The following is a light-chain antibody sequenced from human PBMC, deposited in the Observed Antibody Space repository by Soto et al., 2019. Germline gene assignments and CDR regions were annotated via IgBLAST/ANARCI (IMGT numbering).Light chain of an antibody. J-gene: IGKJ1*01. CDR3: QQRSNWPRT. Sequence: IVLTHSAASLSFSPGEIATLSFRAIQSVSSYLAWYEQKPGQAPRLLIYDVSNRAAGIPARFSGSGSGTDFTLPTSSLQPEDFAVYYCQQRSNWPRTFGQGTQVDIK. CDR1: QSVSSY. CDR2: DVS. V-gene: IGKV3-11*01.